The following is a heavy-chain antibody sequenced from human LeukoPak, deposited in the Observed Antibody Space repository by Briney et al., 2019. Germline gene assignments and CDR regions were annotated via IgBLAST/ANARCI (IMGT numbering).Heavy chain of an antibody. CDR2: VYQSGIT. J-gene: IGHJ4*02. D-gene: IGHD4-11*01. CDR3: ARRYSNSYFDY. CDR1: GYSISSGYY. V-gene: IGHV4-38-2*01. Sequence: SETLSLTCAVSGYSISSGYYWGCFRQPPGRGLEWIGNVYQSGITYYNASLKSRVTISVDTSKNQLSLKLNSVTAADTVVYYCARRYSNSYFDYWGQGTLVTVSS.